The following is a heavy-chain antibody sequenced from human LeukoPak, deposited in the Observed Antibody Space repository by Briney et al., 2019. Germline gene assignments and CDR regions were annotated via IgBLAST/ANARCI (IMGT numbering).Heavy chain of an antibody. CDR2: IFYSGSA. CDR3: AKTATSSSYLSWFDP. Sequence: PSQTLSLTYTVSGGSISSGDYYWSWIRQPPGKGLEWIGYIFYSGSAYYNPSLKTRVTISVDTSKNQFSLRLSSVTAADTAVYYCAKTATSSSYLSWFDPWGQGTLVTVSS. CDR1: GGSISSGDYY. J-gene: IGHJ5*02. D-gene: IGHD1-1*01. V-gene: IGHV4-30-4*01.